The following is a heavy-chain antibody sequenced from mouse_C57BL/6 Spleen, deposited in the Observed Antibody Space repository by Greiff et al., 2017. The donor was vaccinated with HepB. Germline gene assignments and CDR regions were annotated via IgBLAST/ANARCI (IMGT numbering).Heavy chain of an antibody. D-gene: IGHD2-14*01. Sequence: QVQLQQPGAELVRPGSSVKLSCKASGYTFTSYWMDWVKQRPGQGLEWIGNIYPSDSETHYNQKFKDKATLTVDKSSSTAYMQLSSLTSEDSAVYCCASYRRDVYWYFDVWGTGTTVTVSS. V-gene: IGHV1-61*01. CDR3: ASYRRDVYWYFDV. J-gene: IGHJ1*03. CDR2: IYPSDSET. CDR1: GYTFTSYW.